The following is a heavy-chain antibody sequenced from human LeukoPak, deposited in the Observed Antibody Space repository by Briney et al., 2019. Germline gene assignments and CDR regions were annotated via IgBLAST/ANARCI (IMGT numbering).Heavy chain of an antibody. CDR3: ARHSRNAFGTIIVPYYFDY. V-gene: IGHV4-39*01. D-gene: IGHD3-16*02. CDR2: IYYSGRT. CDR1: GGSISSGGYY. J-gene: IGHJ4*02. Sequence: AETLSLTCTVSGGSISSGGYYWGWIRQPPGKGLEWIGSIYYSGRTYYNPSLKSRVTISVATSKNQFSLKLTSVTAADTAVYYCARHSRNAFGTIIVPYYFDYWGQGTLVTVSS.